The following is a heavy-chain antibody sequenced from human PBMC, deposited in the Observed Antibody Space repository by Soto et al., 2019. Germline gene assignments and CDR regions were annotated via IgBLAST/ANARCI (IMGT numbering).Heavy chain of an antibody. D-gene: IGHD2-21*01. Sequence: QVHLVQSGGEVKKPGASVKVSCKASGYPFTSSGFSWVRQAPGQGLEWMGWISAYNGNTLYAQKFKGRVTMTTDTSTSTAYMELGSLRSDDTAVYYCATDPYCGSAPGCSALDAWGQGNTVTVSS. J-gene: IGHJ6*02. V-gene: IGHV1-18*04. CDR2: ISAYNGNT. CDR3: ATDPYCGSAPGCSALDA. CDR1: GYPFTSSG.